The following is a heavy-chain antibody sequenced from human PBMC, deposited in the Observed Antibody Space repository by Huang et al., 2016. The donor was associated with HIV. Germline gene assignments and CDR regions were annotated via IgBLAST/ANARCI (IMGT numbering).Heavy chain of an antibody. J-gene: IGHJ4*02. D-gene: IGHD2-8*01. CDR2: IRFDGNKK. CDR1: GFTFSTFG. V-gene: IGHV3-30*02. CDR3: AKGGAGYHNGPEY. Sequence: QVRLVGSGGGVVQPGGSLTLSCEASGFTFSTFGMHWVRQAPGRGLEGVAHIRFDGNKKVYEESLKGRFTIFRENSKNTVYLEMNSLTGEDTAMYFCAKGGAGYHNGPEYWGQGTQVIVS.